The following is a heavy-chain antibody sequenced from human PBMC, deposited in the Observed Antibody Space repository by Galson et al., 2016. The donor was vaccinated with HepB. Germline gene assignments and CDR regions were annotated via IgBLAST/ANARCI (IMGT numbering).Heavy chain of an antibody. Sequence: SLRLSCAASGFIFSDSGMNWVRQAPGKGLEWIAVIWYDGNNEYYADSVKGRFAISRDNSKNMLYLQMNDLGVEDTAVYYCARASDDRDSYGYYSSHWGQGTLVAVSS. J-gene: IGHJ4*02. CDR1: GFIFSDSG. CDR2: IWYDGNNE. D-gene: IGHD3-22*01. CDR3: ARASDDRDSYGYYSSH. V-gene: IGHV3-33*01.